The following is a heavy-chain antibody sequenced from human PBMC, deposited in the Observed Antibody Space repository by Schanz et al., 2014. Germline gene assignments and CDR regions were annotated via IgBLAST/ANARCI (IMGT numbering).Heavy chain of an antibody. CDR3: ARLWGGWRIPDY. V-gene: IGHV4-4*07. Sequence: QVQLQESGPGLVKPSETLSLTCTVSGGSISTYYWSWIRQPAGKGLEWIGCIYTSGSTNYNPSLESRATMSVDTSKNQFSLMLTSVTAADSAVYYCARLWGGWRIPDYWGQGTLVTVSS. J-gene: IGHJ4*02. CDR2: IYTSGST. D-gene: IGHD6-19*01. CDR1: GGSISTYY.